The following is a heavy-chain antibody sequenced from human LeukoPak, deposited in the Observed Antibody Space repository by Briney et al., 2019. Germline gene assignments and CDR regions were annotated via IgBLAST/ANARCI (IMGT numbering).Heavy chain of an antibody. V-gene: IGHV3-23*01. D-gene: IGHD3-9*01. CDR2: ISGSGGST. J-gene: IGHJ4*02. Sequence: GGSLRLSCAASGFTFSSYAMSWVRQAPGKGLEWVSAISGSGGSTYYADSVEGRFTISRDNSKNTLYLQMNSLRAEDTAVYYCAKILLRYFDWLLCPFDYWGQGTLVTVSS. CDR3: AKILLRYFDWLLCPFDY. CDR1: GFTFSSYA.